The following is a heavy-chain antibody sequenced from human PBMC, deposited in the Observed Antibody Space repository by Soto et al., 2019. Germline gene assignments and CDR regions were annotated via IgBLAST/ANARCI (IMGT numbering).Heavy chain of an antibody. CDR1: GFTVSSNY. Sequence: EVQLVESGGGLVQPGGSLRLSCAASGFTVSSNYMSWVRQAPGKGLEWVSVIYSGGSTYYADSVKGRFTISRHNSKNTVELQMNSLRAEDSGVYYCARAFLAAMGEDYWGQGTLVTVSS. CDR2: IYSGGST. J-gene: IGHJ4*02. CDR3: ARAFLAAMGEDY. D-gene: IGHD2-2*01. V-gene: IGHV3-53*04.